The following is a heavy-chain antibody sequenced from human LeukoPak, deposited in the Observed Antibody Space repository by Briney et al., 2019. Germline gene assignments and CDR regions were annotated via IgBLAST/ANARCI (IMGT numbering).Heavy chain of an antibody. CDR3: ANGYGFDY. CDR1: GFTFSTYW. D-gene: IGHD5-12*01. V-gene: IGHV3-7*01. Sequence: GGSLRLSCAPSGFTFSTYWMSWVRQAPGKGLEWVANIKQDGSGTYYADSVKGRFTIFRDNAKNSLYLQMDSLRVEETAVYYCANGYGFDYWGQGTLVIVSS. J-gene: IGHJ4*02. CDR2: IKQDGSGT.